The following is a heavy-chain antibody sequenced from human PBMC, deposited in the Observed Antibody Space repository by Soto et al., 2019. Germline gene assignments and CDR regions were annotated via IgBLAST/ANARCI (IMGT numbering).Heavy chain of an antibody. CDR1: GFTFGSYG. Sequence: GGSLRLSCAASGFTFGSYGMHWVRQAPGKGLGWVAGISYDGSKKYYGESVKGRFTISSDNSKNTLYLQMNSLRAEDTAVYYCAKASGYCSSSTCSRLIYYYYGMDVWGQGTTVTVSS. CDR2: ISYDGSKK. J-gene: IGHJ6*02. CDR3: AKASGYCSSSTCSRLIYYYYGMDV. D-gene: IGHD2-2*01. V-gene: IGHV3-30*18.